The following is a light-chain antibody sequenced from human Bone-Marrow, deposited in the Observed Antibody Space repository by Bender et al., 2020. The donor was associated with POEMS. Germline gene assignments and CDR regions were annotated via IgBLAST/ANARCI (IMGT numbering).Light chain of an antibody. CDR3: NSFTSSSTLV. CDR1: SSDVGGSKF. V-gene: IGLV2-14*01. Sequence: QSALIQPASVSGSPGQSITISCTGSSSDVGGSKFVSWYRQHPGKAPKLMIFDVSDRPSGVSNRFSGSKSGNTASLTISGLLPEDEAVYYCNSFTSSSTLVFGTGTKVTVL. J-gene: IGLJ1*01. CDR2: DVS.